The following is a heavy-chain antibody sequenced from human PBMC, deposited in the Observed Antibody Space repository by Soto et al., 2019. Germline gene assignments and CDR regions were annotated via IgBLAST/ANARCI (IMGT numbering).Heavy chain of an antibody. CDR2: ISYDVSIK. D-gene: IGHD3-10*01. CDR1: GFTFSTYA. Sequence: QVQLVESGGGVVQPGRSLRLYCAASGFTFSTYAMHWVRQAPGKGLEWVAVISYDVSIKYYADSVKGRFTISRDNSKNTLYLKMKSLRAKATAVFYCARPDYGSGSYPAYWGQGTLVTVSS. CDR3: ARPDYGSGSYPAY. J-gene: IGHJ4*02. V-gene: IGHV3-30-3*01.